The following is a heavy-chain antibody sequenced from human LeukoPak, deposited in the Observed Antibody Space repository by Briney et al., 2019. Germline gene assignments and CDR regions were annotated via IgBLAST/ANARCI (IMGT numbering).Heavy chain of an antibody. Sequence: SETLSLTCTVSGGSISSGSYYWSWIRQHPGKGLEWIGYIYYSGSTYYNPSLKSRVTISVDTSKNQFSLKLSSVTAADTAVYYCARGGSYYGSGSYYGMDVWGQGTTVTVSS. CDR1: GGSISSGSYY. CDR2: IYYSGST. D-gene: IGHD3-10*01. CDR3: ARGGSYYGSGSYYGMDV. V-gene: IGHV4-31*03. J-gene: IGHJ6*02.